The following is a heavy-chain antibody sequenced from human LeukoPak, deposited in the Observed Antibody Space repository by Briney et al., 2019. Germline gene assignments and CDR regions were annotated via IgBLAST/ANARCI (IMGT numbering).Heavy chain of an antibody. V-gene: IGHV4-59*01. D-gene: IGHD3-10*01. J-gene: IGHJ4*02. CDR1: GGSISSYY. CDR3: ARGRAYYYAVGD. CDR2: IYYSGST. Sequence: PSETLSLTCTVSGGSISSYYWSWIRQPPGKGLEWIGYIYYSGSTNYNPSLKSRVTISVDTSKNQFSLKLSSVTAADTAVYYCARGRAYYYAVGDWGQGTLVTISS.